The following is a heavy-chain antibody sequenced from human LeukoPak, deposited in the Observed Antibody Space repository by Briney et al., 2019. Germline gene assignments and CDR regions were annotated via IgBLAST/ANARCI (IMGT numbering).Heavy chain of an antibody. V-gene: IGHV3-53*01. CDR1: GFTVSSNY. J-gene: IGHJ4*02. Sequence: GGSLRLSCAASGFTVSSNYMSWVRQAPGKGLEWVSVIYSGGSTYYADSVKGRFTISRDNSKNTLYLQMSSLRAEDTAVYYCARGNYGSGSYFRTELDYWGQGTPVTVSS. D-gene: IGHD3-10*01. CDR3: ARGNYGSGSYFRTELDY. CDR2: IYSGGST.